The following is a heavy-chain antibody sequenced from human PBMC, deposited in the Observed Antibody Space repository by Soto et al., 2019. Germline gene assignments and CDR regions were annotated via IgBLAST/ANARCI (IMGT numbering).Heavy chain of an antibody. CDR1: GFTFSSYG. V-gene: IGHV3-30*18. CDR3: AQDIGPGGGADY. J-gene: IGHJ4*02. CDR2: ISYDGSNK. Sequence: QVQLVESGGGVVQPGRSLRLSCAASGFTFSSYGMHWVRQAPGKGLEWVAVISYDGSNKYYADSVKGRFTISRDNSKNTLYLQMNSLRAEDTAVYYCAQDIGPGGGADYWGQGTLVTVSS. D-gene: IGHD3-16*01.